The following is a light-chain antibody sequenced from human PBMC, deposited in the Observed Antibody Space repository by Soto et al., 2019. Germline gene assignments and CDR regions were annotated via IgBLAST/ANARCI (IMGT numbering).Light chain of an antibody. V-gene: IGKV3-20*01. CDR2: DAS. J-gene: IGKJ2*01. Sequence: EIVLPQSPGTLSLSPGERATLFCRASESVTSNKLAWYQHKIGQAPRLLLYDASRRATGIPARFTGSGSGTEFTLTISRLAPEDFAVYFCQQYAASPYTFGQGTKLE. CDR3: QQYAASPYT. CDR1: ESVTSNK.